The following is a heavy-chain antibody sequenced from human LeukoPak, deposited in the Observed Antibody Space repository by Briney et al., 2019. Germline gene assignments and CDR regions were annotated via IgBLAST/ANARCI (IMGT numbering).Heavy chain of an antibody. CDR1: GFTFSNYA. D-gene: IGHD2-2*01. Sequence: PGRSLRLSCAASGFTFSNYAMNWVRQAPGKGLEWVSGISGGGDGIYYADSVKGRVTISRDNSKNTLFLQMNSLRADDTAVYYCAKDLRYCSSASCYYSGLDVWGQGTTVTVSS. J-gene: IGHJ6*02. V-gene: IGHV3-23*01. CDR3: AKDLRYCSSASCYYSGLDV. CDR2: ISGGGDGI.